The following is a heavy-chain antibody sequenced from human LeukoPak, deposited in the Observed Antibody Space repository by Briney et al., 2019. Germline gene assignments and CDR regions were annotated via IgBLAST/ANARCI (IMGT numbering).Heavy chain of an antibody. J-gene: IGHJ5*02. Sequence: GGSLRLSCAASGFTFSSYGMNWVRQAPGKGLEWVSSISSSSSFIYYADSVKGRFTISRDNAKNSLYLQMNSLRAEDTAVYYCARGRSSYSSRTNWFDPWGQGTLVTVSS. CDR2: ISSSSSFI. CDR3: ARGRSSYSSRTNWFDP. V-gene: IGHV3-21*01. CDR1: GFTFSSYG. D-gene: IGHD6-13*01.